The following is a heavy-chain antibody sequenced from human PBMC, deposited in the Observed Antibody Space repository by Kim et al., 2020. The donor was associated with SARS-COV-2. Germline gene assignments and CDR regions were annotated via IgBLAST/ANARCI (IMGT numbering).Heavy chain of an antibody. J-gene: IGHJ5*02. CDR1: GGSISSGGYY. D-gene: IGHD3-10*01. CDR2: KNYRGNT. V-gene: IGHV4-31*03. CDR3: ARYLYGSGIYVGWFDP. Sequence: SETLSLTCTVSGGSISSGGYYWSWIRQHPGKGLEWIGYKNYRGNTFYNSSLKSRVTISVGTSKNQFSLKLSSVTAADTAVYYCARYLYGSGIYVGWFDPWGQGTLVTVSS.